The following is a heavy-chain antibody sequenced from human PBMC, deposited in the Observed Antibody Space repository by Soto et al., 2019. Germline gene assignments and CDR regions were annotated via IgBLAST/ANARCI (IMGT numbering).Heavy chain of an antibody. J-gene: IGHJ6*02. CDR2: IYTSGNT. Sequence: QVQLQEPDPRLLKPSETLSLTCTVSGASVTRYYWSWIRQPAGKGLDWIGRIYTSGNTDYNPSLKSRVTLSLETTQNQVSLKLSSVTAADTAIYYCARDGVGPHGMDVWGQGITVTVSS. CDR3: ARDGVGPHGMDV. CDR1: GASVTRYY. V-gene: IGHV4-4*07. D-gene: IGHD2-8*01.